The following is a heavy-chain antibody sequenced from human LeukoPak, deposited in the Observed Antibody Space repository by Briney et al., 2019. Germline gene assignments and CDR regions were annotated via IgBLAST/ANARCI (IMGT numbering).Heavy chain of an antibody. D-gene: IGHD1-26*01. Sequence: SETLSLTCTVSGGSISSGDNYWSRIRQPPGKGLEWIGYIYYSGSTYYNPSLKSRVTISVDTSKNQFSLKLSSVTAADTAVYYCARGKWELLVDYWGQGTLVTVSS. CDR1: GGSISSGDNY. CDR2: IYYSGST. J-gene: IGHJ4*02. CDR3: ARGKWELLVDY. V-gene: IGHV4-30-4*01.